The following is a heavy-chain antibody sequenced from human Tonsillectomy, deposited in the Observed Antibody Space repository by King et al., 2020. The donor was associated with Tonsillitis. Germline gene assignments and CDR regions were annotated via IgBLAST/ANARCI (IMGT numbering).Heavy chain of an antibody. CDR3: AGFFITRVRGSRYYFDY. CDR1: GGSISSGGYY. Sequence: VQLQESGPGLVKPSQTLSLTCTVSGGSISSGGYYWSWIRQHPGKGLEWIGYIYYSGSTYYNPSLKSRVTISVDTSKNQFSLKLSSVTAADTAVYYCAGFFITRVRGSRYYFDYWGQGTLVTVSS. CDR2: IYYSGST. J-gene: IGHJ4*02. V-gene: IGHV4-31*03. D-gene: IGHD3-10*01.